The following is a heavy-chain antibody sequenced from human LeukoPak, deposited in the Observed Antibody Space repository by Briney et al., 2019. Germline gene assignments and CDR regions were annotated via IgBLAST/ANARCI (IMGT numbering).Heavy chain of an antibody. CDR1: GGSISSGGYS. Sequence: PSQTLSLTCAVSGGSISSGGYSWSWIRQPPGKGLEWIGYIYHSGSTYYNPSLKSRVTTSVDRSKNQFSLKLNSVTAADTAVYYCASSRGDYADYWGQGTLVTVSS. CDR3: ASSRGDYADY. CDR2: IYHSGST. J-gene: IGHJ4*02. V-gene: IGHV4-30-2*01. D-gene: IGHD4-17*01.